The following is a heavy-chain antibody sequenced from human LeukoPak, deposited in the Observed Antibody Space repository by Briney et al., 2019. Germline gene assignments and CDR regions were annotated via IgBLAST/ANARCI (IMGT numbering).Heavy chain of an antibody. J-gene: IGHJ4*02. CDR3: ARRKEGAAGRYYFDS. Sequence: GESLKISCKGSGYSFTSYYIGWVRHMPGKGLEWMGIIYPGDSDTRYSPSFQGRVTISADKSISTAYLRWSSLKASDTAMYYCARRKEGAAGRYYFDSWGQGTLVTVSS. CDR1: GYSFTSYY. D-gene: IGHD6-13*01. CDR2: IYPGDSDT. V-gene: IGHV5-51*01.